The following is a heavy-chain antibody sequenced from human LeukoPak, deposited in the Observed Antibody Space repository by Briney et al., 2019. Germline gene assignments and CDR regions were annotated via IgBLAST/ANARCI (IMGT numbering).Heavy chain of an antibody. CDR3: AKGYSSSLYDYYYMDV. J-gene: IGHJ6*03. D-gene: IGHD6-6*01. CDR2: ISGSGGST. CDR1: GFTFSSYA. Sequence: PGGSLRLSCAASGFTFSSYAMSWVRQAPGKGLEWVSAISGSGGSTYYADSVKGRFTISRDNSKNTLYLQMNSLRAEDTAVYYCAKGYSSSLYDYYYMDVWGKGTTVTVSS. V-gene: IGHV3-23*01.